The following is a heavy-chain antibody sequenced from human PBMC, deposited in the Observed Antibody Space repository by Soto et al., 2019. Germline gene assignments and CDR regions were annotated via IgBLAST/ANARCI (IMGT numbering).Heavy chain of an antibody. CDR3: TRKEHGGSGYCSSFDY. J-gene: IGHJ4*02. CDR2: IRSKANSYAT. Sequence: GVSLRLSCAAAGFTFLGSAMQWVRQASGPGLEWVGRIRSKANSYATAYAASVKGRFTISRDDSKNTAYLQMNSLKTEDTAVYHCTRKEHGGSGYCSSFDYWGRGPLATV. CDR1: GFTFLGSA. D-gene: IGHD3-22*01. V-gene: IGHV3-73*01.